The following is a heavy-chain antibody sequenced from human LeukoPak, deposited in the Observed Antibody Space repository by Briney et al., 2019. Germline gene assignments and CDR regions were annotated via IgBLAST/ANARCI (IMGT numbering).Heavy chain of an antibody. J-gene: IGHJ3*02. D-gene: IGHD3-3*01. CDR2: IKQDGSEK. CDR3: ANLMITIFGRDAFDI. CDR1: GFTFSSYW. V-gene: IGHV3-7*01. Sequence: GGSLRLSCAASGFTFSSYWMSWVRQAPGKGLEWVANIKQDGSEKYYVDSVKGRFTISRDNAKNSLYLQMNSLRAEDTAVYYCANLMITIFGRDAFDIWGQGTMVTVSS.